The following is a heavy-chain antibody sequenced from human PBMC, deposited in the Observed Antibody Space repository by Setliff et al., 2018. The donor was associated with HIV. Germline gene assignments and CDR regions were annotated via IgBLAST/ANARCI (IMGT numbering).Heavy chain of an antibody. D-gene: IGHD3-10*01. J-gene: IGHJ4*02. CDR2: IYHSGTT. CDR1: GGSISSPTW. V-gene: IGHV4-4*02. Sequence: SETLSLTCAVSGGSISSPTWWSWVRQTPGKGLQMIGEIYHSGTTNYNPSLKSRVTISVDKSKNHFSLNLASVTAADTAVYYCARGGSYYKLDYWGQGTLVTVSS. CDR3: ARGGSYYKLDY.